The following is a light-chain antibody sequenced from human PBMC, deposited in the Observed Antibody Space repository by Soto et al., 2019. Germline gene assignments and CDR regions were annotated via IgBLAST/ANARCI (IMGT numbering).Light chain of an antibody. CDR1: QGINSY. J-gene: IGKJ1*01. CDR3: QHSTTWT. CDR2: TAS. Sequence: IQLTQSPSFLSASVGDRVTVTCRASQGINSYLAWYQQKPGKAPKLLIYTASTLQSGVPSRFSGSGSGTEFTLTITSLQPEDFAAYYCQHSTTWTFGQGTKVDIK. V-gene: IGKV1-9*01.